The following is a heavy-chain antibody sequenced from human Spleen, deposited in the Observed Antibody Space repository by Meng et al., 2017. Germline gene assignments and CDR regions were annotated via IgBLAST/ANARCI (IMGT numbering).Heavy chain of an antibody. CDR2: INHSGST. CDR1: GGSCRGYY. CDR3: ARGWKETSSIAARRNGFDP. V-gene: IGHV4-34*01. Sequence: LQQCGGALLHPSAPLSLTCVVHGGSCRGYYWSWIRQPPGKGLEWIGEINHSGSTNYNPSLKSRVTISVDTSKNQFSLKLSSVTAADTAVYYCARGWKETSSIAARRNGFDPWGQGTLVTVSS. D-gene: IGHD6-6*01. J-gene: IGHJ5*02.